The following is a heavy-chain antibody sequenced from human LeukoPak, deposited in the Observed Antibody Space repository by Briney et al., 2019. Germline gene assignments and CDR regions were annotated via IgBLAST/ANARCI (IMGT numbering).Heavy chain of an antibody. CDR1: GYTFTSNY. Sequence: ASVTVSCKASGYTFTSNYMHWVRQAPGQGLEWMGIINPSGGSTSYAQKFQGRVTMTRDMSTSTVYMELSSLRSEDTAVYYCARDMHSSWLFDYWGQGTLVTVSS. J-gene: IGHJ4*02. V-gene: IGHV1-46*01. D-gene: IGHD6-13*01. CDR2: INPSGGST. CDR3: ARDMHSSWLFDY.